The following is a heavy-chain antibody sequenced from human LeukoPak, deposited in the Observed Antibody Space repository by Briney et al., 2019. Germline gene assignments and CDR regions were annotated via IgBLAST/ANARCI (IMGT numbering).Heavy chain of an antibody. D-gene: IGHD6-13*01. Sequence: ASVKVSCKASGGTFSSYAISWVRQAPGQGLEWMGGVIPIFGTANYAQKFQGSVTITADESTSTAYMGLSSLRSEDTAVYYCANSPYSSSWFNRYYFDYWGQGTLVTVSS. V-gene: IGHV1-69*13. CDR1: GGTFSSYA. J-gene: IGHJ4*02. CDR3: ANSPYSSSWFNRYYFDY. CDR2: VIPIFGTA.